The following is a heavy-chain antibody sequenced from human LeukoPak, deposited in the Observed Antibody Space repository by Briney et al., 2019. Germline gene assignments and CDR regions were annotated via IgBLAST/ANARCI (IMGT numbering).Heavy chain of an antibody. V-gene: IGHV3-21*01. CDR3: TRDRGYYYDSSGYRGTSFWYFDL. CDR2: ISSSSSYI. CDR1: GFTFSSYS. Sequence: GGSLRLSCAASGFTFSSYSMNWVRQAPGKGLEWVSSISSSSSYIYYADSVKGRFTISRDNAKNSLFLQMSSLRAEDTAVYYCTRDRGYYYDSSGYRGTSFWYFDLWGRGTLVTVSS. D-gene: IGHD3-22*01. J-gene: IGHJ2*01.